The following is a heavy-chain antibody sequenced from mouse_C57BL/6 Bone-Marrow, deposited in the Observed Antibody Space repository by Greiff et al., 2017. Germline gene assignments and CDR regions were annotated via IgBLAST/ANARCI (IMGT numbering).Heavy chain of an antibody. Sequence: EVKVEESGGGLVQPGGSMKLSCVASGFTFSNYWMNWVRQSPEKGLEWVAQIRLKSDNYATHYAESVKGRFTISRDDSNSSVYLQMNNLRAEDTGIYYCTDFNYWGQGTTLTVSS. CDR1: GFTFSNYW. CDR2: IRLKSDNYAT. V-gene: IGHV6-3*01. J-gene: IGHJ2*01. CDR3: TDFNY.